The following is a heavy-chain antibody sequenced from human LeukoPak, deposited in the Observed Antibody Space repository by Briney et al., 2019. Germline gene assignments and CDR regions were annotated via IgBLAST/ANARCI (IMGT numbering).Heavy chain of an antibody. Sequence: YPSETLSLTCTVSGGSISSYYWTWIRQPPGKGLEWIGYIHYSGSSRSHPSLNSRVTMSVDTSKSQFSLKLTSVTAADTAVYYCAKIGGSGGYRFDDWGQGTLITVSS. D-gene: IGHD3-22*01. CDR3: AKIGGSGGYRFDD. V-gene: IGHV4-59*03. CDR2: IHYSGSS. J-gene: IGHJ4*02. CDR1: GGSISSYY.